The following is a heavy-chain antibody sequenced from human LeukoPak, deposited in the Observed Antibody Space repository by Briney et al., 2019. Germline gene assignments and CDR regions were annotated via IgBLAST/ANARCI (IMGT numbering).Heavy chain of an antibody. CDR2: IYYSGTT. Sequence: SETLSLTCTVSGGSISSYYWNWIRQPPGKGLEWIGYIYYSGTTKYNPSLKSRVSMSVDTSKNQFSLKLSSVTAADTAVYYCVNYYDSSDYQQPNHFDYWGQGTLVTVSS. D-gene: IGHD3-22*01. V-gene: IGHV4-59*01. CDR3: VNYYDSSDYQQPNHFDY. J-gene: IGHJ4*02. CDR1: GGSISSYY.